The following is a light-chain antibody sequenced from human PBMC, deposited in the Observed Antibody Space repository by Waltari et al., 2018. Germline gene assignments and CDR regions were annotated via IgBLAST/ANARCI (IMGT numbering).Light chain of an antibody. V-gene: IGKV3-15*01. J-gene: IGKJ4*01. CDR1: QSISSN. Sequence: DILMTQSPAALSVSPGERAKFSFRASQSISSNLAWYQQKPGQAPRLLIFDASTRATGVPARFRGSGSGTEFTLTISSLQSEDSAIYYCQQYNRWPPLTFGGGTKVEIK. CDR2: DAS. CDR3: QQYNRWPPLT.